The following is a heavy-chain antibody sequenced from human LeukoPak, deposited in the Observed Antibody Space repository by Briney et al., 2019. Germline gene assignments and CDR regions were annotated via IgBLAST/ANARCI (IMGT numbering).Heavy chain of an antibody. CDR2: IYYSGST. D-gene: IGHD4-17*01. J-gene: IGHJ5*02. CDR3: ARGNYGDSSGPWFDP. CDR1: GGSISSSSYY. V-gene: IGHV4-39*01. Sequence: PSETLPLTCTVSGGSISSSSYYWGWVRQPPGKGLEWIGSIYYSGSTYYNPSLKSRVTISVDTPKNQFSLKLSSVTAADTAVYYCARGNYGDSSGPWFDPWGQGTLVTVSS.